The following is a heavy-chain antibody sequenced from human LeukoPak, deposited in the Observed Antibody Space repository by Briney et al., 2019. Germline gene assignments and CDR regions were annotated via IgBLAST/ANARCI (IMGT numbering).Heavy chain of an antibody. J-gene: IGHJ4*02. CDR1: GGSISRGGYY. Sequence: PSETLSLTCTVSGGSISRGGYYWSWIRQPPGKGLEWIGYIYYSGSANYNPSLKSRVTISVDTSKNQFSLRLSSVTAADTAVYYCARAFYSAYYFDYWGQGTLVTVSS. CDR2: IYYSGSA. D-gene: IGHD4-11*01. V-gene: IGHV4-61*08. CDR3: ARAFYSAYYFDY.